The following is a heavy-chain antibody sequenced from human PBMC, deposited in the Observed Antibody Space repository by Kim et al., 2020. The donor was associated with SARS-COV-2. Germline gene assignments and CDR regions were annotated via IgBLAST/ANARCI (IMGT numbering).Heavy chain of an antibody. Sequence: SETLSLTCTVSGGSISSYYWSWIRQPPGKGLEWIGYIYYSGSTNYNPSLKSRVTISVDTSKNQFSLKLSSVTAADTAVYYCARHLGSGSYLHYSDWGQGTLVTVSS. CDR3: ARHLGSGSYLHYSD. D-gene: IGHD3-10*01. J-gene: IGHJ4*02. CDR2: IYYSGST. V-gene: IGHV4-59*01. CDR1: GGSISSYY.